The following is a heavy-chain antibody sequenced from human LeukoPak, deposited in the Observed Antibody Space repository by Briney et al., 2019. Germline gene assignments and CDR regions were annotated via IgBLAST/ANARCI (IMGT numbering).Heavy chain of an antibody. V-gene: IGHV1-24*01. Sequence: ASVKVSCKASGGTFSSYAISWVRQAPGKGLEWMGGFDPEDGETIYAQKFQGRVTMTEDTSTDTAYMELSSLRSEDTAVYYCATYIAVAVMDVWGQGTTVTVSS. J-gene: IGHJ6*02. CDR2: FDPEDGET. CDR3: ATYIAVAVMDV. D-gene: IGHD6-19*01. CDR1: GGTFSSYA.